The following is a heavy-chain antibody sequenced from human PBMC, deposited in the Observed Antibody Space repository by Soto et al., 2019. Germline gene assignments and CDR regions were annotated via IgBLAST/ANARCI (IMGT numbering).Heavy chain of an antibody. V-gene: IGHV3-30*18. D-gene: IGHD3-22*01. CDR3: AKAEGDTSGYLLDY. CDR1: GFTFSSYG. J-gene: IGHJ4*02. CDR2: ISYDGRNK. Sequence: QVQLVESGGGVVQPGRSLRLSCAASGFTFSSYGMNWVRQAPGKGLEWVAVISYDGRNKYYADSVKGRFTISRDNSKNTLYLQMNSLRAEDTAVYYCAKAEGDTSGYLLDYWGQGTLVTVSS.